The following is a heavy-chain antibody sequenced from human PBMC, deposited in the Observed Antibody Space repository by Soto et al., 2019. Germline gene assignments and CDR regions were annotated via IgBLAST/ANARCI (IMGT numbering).Heavy chain of an antibody. CDR1: GGSISSSSYY. Sequence: SETLSLTCTVSGGSISSSSYYWGWIRQPPGKGLEWIGSFYYSGSTYYNPSLKSRVTISVDTSKNQFSLKLSSVTAADTAVYYCASGVVVVAATDYYYYYGMDVWGQGTTVTVSS. CDR3: ASGVVVVAATDYYYYYGMDV. V-gene: IGHV4-39*01. D-gene: IGHD2-15*01. J-gene: IGHJ6*02. CDR2: FYYSGST.